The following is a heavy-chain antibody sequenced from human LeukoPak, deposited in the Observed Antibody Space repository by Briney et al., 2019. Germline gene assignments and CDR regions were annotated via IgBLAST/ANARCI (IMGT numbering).Heavy chain of an antibody. Sequence: AGGSLRLSCSASGFTFSSYAMSWVRQAAGNGLEWVSAISGSGGSTYYADSVKGRFTISRDNSKNTLYLQMNSLRAEDTAVYYCAKDLTSSYWGQGTLVTVSS. CDR2: ISGSGGST. CDR3: AKDLTSSY. D-gene: IGHD3-9*01. J-gene: IGHJ4*02. V-gene: IGHV3-23*01. CDR1: GFTFSSYA.